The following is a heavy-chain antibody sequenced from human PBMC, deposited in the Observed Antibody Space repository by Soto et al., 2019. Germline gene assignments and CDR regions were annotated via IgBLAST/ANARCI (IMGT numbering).Heavy chain of an antibody. CDR3: ASGVGYYDILTGYYIGYFDY. J-gene: IGHJ4*02. CDR2: INHSGST. CDR1: DGSFSGYY. V-gene: IGHV4-34*01. Sequence: SETLSLTCAIYDGSFSGYYWSWIRQPPGKGLEWIGEINHSGSTNYNPSLKSRVTISVDTSKNQFSLKLSSVTAADTAVYYCASGVGYYDILTGYYIGYFDYWGQGTLVTVPQ. D-gene: IGHD3-9*01.